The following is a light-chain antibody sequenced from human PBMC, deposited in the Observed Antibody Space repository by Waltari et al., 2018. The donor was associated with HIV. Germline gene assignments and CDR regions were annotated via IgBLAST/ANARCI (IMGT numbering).Light chain of an antibody. CDR2: GAS. Sequence: PGERATLSCRASQRIASNYVTWYQQKRGQAPRLLIYGASNRATGIPDRFSGGGSGTDFTLTISRLEPEDFAVYYCQQYGTSTWAFGQGTQVEIK. CDR3: QQYGTSTWA. V-gene: IGKV3-20*01. CDR1: QRIASNY. J-gene: IGKJ1*01.